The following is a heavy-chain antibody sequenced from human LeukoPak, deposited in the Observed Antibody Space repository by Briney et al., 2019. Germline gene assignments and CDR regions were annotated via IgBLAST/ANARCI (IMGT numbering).Heavy chain of an antibody. Sequence: SETLSLICAVSDSSISIGEYWCWIRQPPGKGLAWIGSVYYSGSTHYSPSLKNRVTISVDTTKNQFSLKLRSVPAAHTAMYYCAKVDSSISFDYWGEGTLVTVSS. CDR2: VYYSGST. V-gene: IGHV4-38-2*01. D-gene: IGHD3-22*01. CDR3: AKVDSSISFDY. J-gene: IGHJ4*02. CDR1: DSSISIGEY.